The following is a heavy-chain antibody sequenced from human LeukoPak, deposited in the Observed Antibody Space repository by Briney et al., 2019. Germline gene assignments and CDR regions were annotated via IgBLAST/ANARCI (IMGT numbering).Heavy chain of an antibody. CDR1: GFTFSSYW. CDR2: INHNGNVN. D-gene: IGHD3-16*01. Sequence: GGSLRLTCAASGFTFSSYWMNWARQAPGKGLEWVASINHNGNVNYYVDSVKGRFTISRDNAKNSLYLQMSNLRAEDTTVYFCARGGGLDVWGQGATVTVSS. CDR3: ARGGGLDV. J-gene: IGHJ6*02. V-gene: IGHV3-7*03.